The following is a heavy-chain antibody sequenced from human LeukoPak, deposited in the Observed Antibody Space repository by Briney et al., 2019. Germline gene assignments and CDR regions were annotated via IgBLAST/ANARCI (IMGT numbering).Heavy chain of an antibody. J-gene: IGHJ4*02. D-gene: IGHD3-16*02. CDR1: GFPFITYN. V-gene: IGHV3-48*01. CDR2: IDSSSSTI. CDR3: VRDRGISFYFDY. Sequence: GSLRLSCAVSGFPFITYNMNWVRQAPGKGLEWVSYIDSSSSTIYYADSVKGRFTVSRDNAKSSLDLQMNSLRADDTAVYYCVRDRGISFYFDYWGQGTLVTVSS.